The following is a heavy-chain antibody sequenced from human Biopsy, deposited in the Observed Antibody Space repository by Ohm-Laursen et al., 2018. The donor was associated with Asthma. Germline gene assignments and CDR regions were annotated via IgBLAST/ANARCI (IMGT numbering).Heavy chain of an antibody. CDR3: ARVKDGYNFDY. CDR1: GGSISSGGYS. V-gene: IGHV4-30-2*01. CDR2: IYHSGST. Sequence: QTLSLTCAVSGGSISSGGYSWSWIRQPPGKGLEWIGYIYHSGSTYYNPSLKSRVIISVDRSKNHFSLKLSSVTAADTAVYYCARVKDGYNFDYWGQGTLVTVSS. D-gene: IGHD5-24*01. J-gene: IGHJ4*02.